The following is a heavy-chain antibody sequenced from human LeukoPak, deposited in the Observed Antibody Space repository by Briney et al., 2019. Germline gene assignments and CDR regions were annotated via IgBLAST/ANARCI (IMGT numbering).Heavy chain of an antibody. CDR3: ARDLVQQGDWFDP. D-gene: IGHD3-10*01. J-gene: IGHJ5*02. CDR2: IKQDGSEK. CDR1: GFTFSSYW. V-gene: IGHV3-7*01. Sequence: SGGSLRLSCTASGFTFSSYWMSWVRQAPGKGLEWVANIKQDGSEKYYVDSVKGRFTISRDNAKNSLYLQMNSLRAEDTAVYYCARDLVQQGDWFDPWGQGTLVTVSS.